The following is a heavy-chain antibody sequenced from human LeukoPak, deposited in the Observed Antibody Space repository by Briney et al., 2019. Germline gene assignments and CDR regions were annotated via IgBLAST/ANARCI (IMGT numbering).Heavy chain of an antibody. J-gene: IGHJ4*02. CDR2: IYYSGST. D-gene: IGHD4-23*01. CDR3: ARRDYGGNPFDY. CDR1: GGSVSSGSYY. V-gene: IGHV4-61*01. Sequence: SETLSLTCTVSGGSVSSGSYYWSWIRQPPGKGLEWIGYIYYSGSTNYNPSLKSRVTISVDTSKNQFSLKLSSVTAADTAVYYCARRDYGGNPFDYWGQGTLVTVSS.